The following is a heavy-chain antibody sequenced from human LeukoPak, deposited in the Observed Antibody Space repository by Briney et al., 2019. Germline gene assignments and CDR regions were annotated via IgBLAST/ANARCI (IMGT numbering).Heavy chain of an antibody. Sequence: SETLSLTCTVSSGSMSPYHWGWIRQPPGKGLEWTGYIYYSGSTNYNPSLKSRVTISVDTSKNQFSLKLSSVTAADTAVYYCARDRDFWSGRRYYFDYWGQGTLVTVSS. J-gene: IGHJ4*02. CDR1: SGSMSPYH. D-gene: IGHD3-3*01. V-gene: IGHV4-59*12. CDR2: IYYSGST. CDR3: ARDRDFWSGRRYYFDY.